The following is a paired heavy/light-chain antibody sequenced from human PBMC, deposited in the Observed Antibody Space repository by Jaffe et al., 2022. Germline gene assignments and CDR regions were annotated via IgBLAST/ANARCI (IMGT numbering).Light chain of an antibody. J-gene: IGKJ2*01. Sequence: EIVLTQSPGTLSLSPGERATLSCRASQSVSSSYLAWYQQKPGQAPRLLIYGASSRATGIPDRFSGSGSGTDFTLTISRLEPEDFAVYYCQQLDTFGQGTKLEIK. CDR1: QSVSSSY. CDR2: GAS. V-gene: IGKV3-20*01. CDR3: QQLDT.
Heavy chain of an antibody. CDR1: GYSISSGYY. CDR3: ARQPESYYDYVWGSYRYTSSQHYFDY. V-gene: IGHV4-38-2*01. CDR2: IYHSGST. Sequence: QVQLQESGPGLVKPSETLSLTCAVSGYSISSGYYWGWIRQPPGKGLEWIGSIYHSGSTYYNPSLKSRVTISVDTSKNQFSLKLSSVTAADTAVYYCARQPESYYDYVWGSYRYTSSQHYFDYWGQGTLVTVSS. J-gene: IGHJ4*02. D-gene: IGHD3-16*02.